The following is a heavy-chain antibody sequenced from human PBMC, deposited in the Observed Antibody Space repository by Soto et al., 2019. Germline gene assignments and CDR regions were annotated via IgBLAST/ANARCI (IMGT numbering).Heavy chain of an antibody. CDR1: GGSFSGYY. J-gene: IGHJ4*02. D-gene: IGHD3-10*01. CDR3: ARGDPGAY. CDR2: INHSGST. Sequence: SETLSLTCAVYGGSFSGYYWSWIRQPPGKGLEWIGEINHSGSTNYNPSHKSRVTISVDTSKNQFSLKLSSVTAADTAVYYCARGDPGAYWGQGTLVTVSS. V-gene: IGHV4-34*01.